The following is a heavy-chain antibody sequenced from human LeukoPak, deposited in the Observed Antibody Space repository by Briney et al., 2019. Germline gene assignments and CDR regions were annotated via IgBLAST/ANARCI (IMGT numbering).Heavy chain of an antibody. V-gene: IGHV1-46*01. D-gene: IGHD3-22*01. CDR2: INPSGGST. J-gene: IGHJ4*02. Sequence: ASVKVSCKASGYTFTNYYMHWVRQAPGQGLEWMGIINPSGGSTSYAQKFQGRVTMTRDTSTSTVYMELSSLRSEDTAVYYCARDRGGAMIGLPYFDYWGQGTLVTVSS. CDR1: GYTFTNYY. CDR3: ARDRGGAMIGLPYFDY.